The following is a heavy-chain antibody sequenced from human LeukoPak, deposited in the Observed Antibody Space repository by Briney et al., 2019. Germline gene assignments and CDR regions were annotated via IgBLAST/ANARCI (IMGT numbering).Heavy chain of an antibody. D-gene: IGHD5-12*01. J-gene: IGHJ4*02. CDR3: ARGYSGYVFFDC. Sequence: GGSLRLSCAASGFSFSSYWMSGVRQAPGKGLEGVAYIKGDGSEKYYVDSVKGRFTISRDNAKNSLYLQMNSLRAEDTAVYYCARGYSGYVFFDCWGQGTLVTVSS. CDR2: IKGDGSEK. CDR1: GFSFSSYW. V-gene: IGHV3-7*04.